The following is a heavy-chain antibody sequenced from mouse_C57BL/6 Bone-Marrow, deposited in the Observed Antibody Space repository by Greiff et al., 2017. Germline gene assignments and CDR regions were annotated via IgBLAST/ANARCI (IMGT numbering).Heavy chain of an antibody. J-gene: IGHJ2*01. V-gene: IGHV1-80*01. CDR2: IYPGDGDT. CDR3: ARFYYGTPFDY. D-gene: IGHD1-1*01. Sequence: QVQLQQSGAELVKPGASVKISCKASGYAFSSYWMNWVKQRPGKGLEWIGQIYPGDGDTNYNGKFKGKATLTADKSSSTAYMKLSSLTSEDSAVYFCARFYYGTPFDYWGQGTTLTVSS. CDR1: GYAFSSYW.